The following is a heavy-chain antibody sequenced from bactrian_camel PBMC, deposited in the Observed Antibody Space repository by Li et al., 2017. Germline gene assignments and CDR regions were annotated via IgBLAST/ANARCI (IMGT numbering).Heavy chain of an antibody. CDR3: ATGPSDYAFGFDY. Sequence: VQLVESGGGLVQPGVSLRLSCTTSGFTFSSYYMAWFRQASGKGLEWVSSIYSDGGTTYYSDSVKGRFTISRDNAKATVALQMNSLKSEDTALYYCATGPSDYAFGFDYWGQGTQVTVS. D-gene: IGHD4*01. V-gene: IGHV3-2*01. CDR1: GFTFSSYY. J-gene: IGHJ4*01. CDR2: IYSDGGTT.